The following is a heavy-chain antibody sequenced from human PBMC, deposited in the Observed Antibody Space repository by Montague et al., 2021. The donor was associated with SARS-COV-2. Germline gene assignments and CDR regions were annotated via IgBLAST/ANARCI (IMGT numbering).Heavy chain of an antibody. V-gene: IGHV6-1*01. CDR2: TYYRSEWHT. D-gene: IGHD6-19*01. CDR1: GDSVSSTAAA. CDR3: ASGWTLFD. Sequence: CAISGDSVSSTAAAWNWIRQSPSRGREWLGRTYYRSEWHTDYAVSVECRLAIDADTSKNQFSLQLHSVTPEDSAVYYCASGWTLFDWGQGTLVTVSS. J-gene: IGHJ4*02.